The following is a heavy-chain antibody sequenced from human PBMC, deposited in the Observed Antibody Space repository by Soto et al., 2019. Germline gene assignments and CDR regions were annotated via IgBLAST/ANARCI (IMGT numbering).Heavy chain of an antibody. D-gene: IGHD1-1*01. CDR2: IIPIFGTA. J-gene: IGHJ6*02. CDR1: GGTFSSYA. V-gene: IGHV1-69*12. CDR3: ARVEPTLQSGLSRGYYYGRDV. Sequence: QVQLVQSGAEVKKPGSSVKVSCKASGGTFSSYAISWVRQAPGQGLEWMGGIIPIFGTANYAQKFQGRVTISADEPESTAYMDLSSLRSEDTAVYYGARVEPTLQSGLSRGYYYGRDVWGQGTTVTVSS.